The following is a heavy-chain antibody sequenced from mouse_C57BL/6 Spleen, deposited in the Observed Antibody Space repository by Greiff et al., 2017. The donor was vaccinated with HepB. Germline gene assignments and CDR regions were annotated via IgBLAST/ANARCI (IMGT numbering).Heavy chain of an antibody. D-gene: IGHD2-3*01. CDR2: IYPGSGST. CDR1: GYTFTSYW. CDR3: ARDGDYFDY. Sequence: VQLKEPGAELVKPGASVKMSCKASGYTFTSYWITWVKQRPGQGLEWIGDIYPGSGSTNYNEKFKSKATLTVDTASSTAYMQLSSLTSEDSAVYYCARDGDYFDYWGQGTTLTVSS. V-gene: IGHV1-55*01. J-gene: IGHJ2*01.